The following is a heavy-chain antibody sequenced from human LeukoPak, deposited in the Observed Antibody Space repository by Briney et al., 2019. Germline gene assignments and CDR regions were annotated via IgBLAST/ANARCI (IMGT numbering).Heavy chain of an antibody. CDR1: GFTFSSYW. D-gene: IGHD2-2*01. V-gene: IGHV3-74*01. CDR3: ARSGGRDIVVVPAAMSYYYGMDV. CDR2: INSDGSST. J-gene: IGHJ6*02. Sequence: GGSLRLSCAASGFTFSSYWMHWVRQAPGKGLVWVSRINSDGSSTSYADSAKGRFTISRDNAKNTLYLQMNSLRAEDTAVYYCARSGGRDIVVVPAAMSYYYGMDVWGQGTTVTVSS.